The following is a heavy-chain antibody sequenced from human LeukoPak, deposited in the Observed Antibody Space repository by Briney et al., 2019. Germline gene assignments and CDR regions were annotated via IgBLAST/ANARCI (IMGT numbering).Heavy chain of an antibody. CDR3: AGTYSSSWYGGVEYYFDY. CDR1: GGSISSGSYY. CDR2: IYTSGST. J-gene: IGHJ4*02. Sequence: SQTLSLTCTVSGGSISSGSYYWSWIRQPAGKGLEWIGRIYTSGSTNYNPSLKSRVTISVDTSKNQFSLKLSSVTAADTAVYYCAGTYSSSWYGGVEYYFDYWGQGTLVTVSS. D-gene: IGHD6-13*01. V-gene: IGHV4-61*02.